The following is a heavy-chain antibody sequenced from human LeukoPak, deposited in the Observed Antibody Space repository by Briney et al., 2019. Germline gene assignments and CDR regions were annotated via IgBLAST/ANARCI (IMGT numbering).Heavy chain of an antibody. CDR3: ASSYGGNAPDAFDI. CDR2: IYYSGST. J-gene: IGHJ3*02. Sequence: SETLSLTCTVSGGSISSYYWSWIRQPPGKGLEWIGNIYYSGSTNYNPSLKSRVTISVDTSKNQFSLKLSSVTAADTAVYYCASSYGGNAPDAFDIWGQGTMVTVSS. CDR1: GGSISSYY. D-gene: IGHD4-17*01. V-gene: IGHV4-59*08.